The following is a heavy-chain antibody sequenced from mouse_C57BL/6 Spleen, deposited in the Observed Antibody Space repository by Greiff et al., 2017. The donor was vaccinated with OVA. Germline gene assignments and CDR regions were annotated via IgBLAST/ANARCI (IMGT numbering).Heavy chain of an antibody. CDR3: ARAYGFDY. V-gene: IGHV3-6*01. CDR1: GYSITSGYY. J-gene: IGHJ2*01. D-gene: IGHD1-1*01. Sequence: EVQLQQSGPGLVKPSQSLSLTCSVTGYSITSGYYWNWIRQFPGNKLEWMGYISYDGSNNYNPSLKNRISIIRDTSKNQFFLKLNSVTTEDTATYYCARAYGFDYWGQGTTLTVSS. CDR2: ISYDGSN.